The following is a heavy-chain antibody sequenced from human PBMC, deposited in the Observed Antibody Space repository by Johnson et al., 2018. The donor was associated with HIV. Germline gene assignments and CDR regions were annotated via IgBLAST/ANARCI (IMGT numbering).Heavy chain of an antibody. J-gene: IGHJ3*02. Sequence: QVQLVESGGGVVQPGRSLRLSCAASGFTFSSYAMHWVRQPPGKGLEWVTFILFDGSNKFYVDSVKGRFTISRDNAKNSLSLQMNSLRAEDTAVYYCGRVRAGRENAFDIWGQGTMVTVSS. CDR1: GFTFSSYA. D-gene: IGHD1-26*01. V-gene: IGHV3-33*08. CDR2: ILFDGSNK. CDR3: GRVRAGRENAFDI.